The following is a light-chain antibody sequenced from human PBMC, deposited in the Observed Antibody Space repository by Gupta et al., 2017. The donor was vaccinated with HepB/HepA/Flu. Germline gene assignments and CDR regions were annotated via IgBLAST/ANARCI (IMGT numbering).Light chain of an antibody. CDR1: SSNIGAGYD. J-gene: IGLJ1*01. CDR2: GNS. Sequence: QSVLTQPPPVSGAPGQGVPISCTGSSSNIGAGYDVHWYQQLPGTAPKLLIYGNSNRPSGVPDRFSGSKSGTSASLAITGLQAEDEADYYCQSYDSSLSGYVFGTGTKVTVL. V-gene: IGLV1-40*01. CDR3: QSYDSSLSGYV.